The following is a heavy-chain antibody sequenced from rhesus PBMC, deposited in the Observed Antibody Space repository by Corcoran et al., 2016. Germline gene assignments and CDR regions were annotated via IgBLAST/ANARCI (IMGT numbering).Heavy chain of an antibody. CDR1: GCTFSSYG. V-gene: IGHV3S5*01. CDR3: AKHKQQPVIIDY. D-gene: IGHD6-43*01. CDR2: INSGGGRP. Sequence: EVQLVETGGGLVQPGGSVKFSGAASGCTFSSYGMTWVRQAPGKGLEWVSAINSGGGRPYYADSVKCRFTISRDNSKNTLSLQMNSLRAEDTAVYYCAKHKQQPVIIDYWGRGVLVTVSS. J-gene: IGHJ4*01.